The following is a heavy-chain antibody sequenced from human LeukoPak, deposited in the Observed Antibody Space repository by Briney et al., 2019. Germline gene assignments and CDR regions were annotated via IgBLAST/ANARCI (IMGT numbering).Heavy chain of an antibody. CDR1: EGTFSSYA. D-gene: IGHD2-2*01. CDR3: ARDRYCSSTSCKSHPMGYWFDP. Sequence: GASVKVSCKASEGTFSSYAISWVRQAPGQGLEWMGGIIPIFGTANYAQKFQGRVTITADESTSTAYMELSSLRSEDTAVYYCARDRYCSSTSCKSHPMGYWFDPWGQGTLVTVSS. CDR2: IIPIFGTA. V-gene: IGHV1-69*13. J-gene: IGHJ5*02.